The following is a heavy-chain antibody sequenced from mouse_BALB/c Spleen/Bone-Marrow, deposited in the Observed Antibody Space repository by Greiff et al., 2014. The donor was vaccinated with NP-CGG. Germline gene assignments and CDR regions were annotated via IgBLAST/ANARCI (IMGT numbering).Heavy chain of an antibody. Sequence: VQLQQSGGGLVRPGGSLKVSCAASGFDFSRFWMSWVRQAPGKGLEWIGEINPDSSTINYTPSLKDKFIISRDSAKNTLYLQMSKVRSEDTALYYCARRYGSSYRYWYFDVWGAGTTVTVSS. D-gene: IGHD1-1*01. CDR3: ARRYGSSYRYWYFDV. CDR2: INPDSSTI. V-gene: IGHV4-1*02. J-gene: IGHJ1*01. CDR1: GFDFSRFW.